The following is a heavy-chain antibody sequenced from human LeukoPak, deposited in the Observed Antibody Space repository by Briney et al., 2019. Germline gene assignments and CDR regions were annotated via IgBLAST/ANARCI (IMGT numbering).Heavy chain of an antibody. CDR3: ARGRTDSSGWYVEGSHFDY. Sequence: SETLSLTCTVSGGSISSYYWSWIRQPPGKGLEWTGYIYYSGNTNYNPSLKSRVSISVDTSKNQFSLRLTSVTAEDTAVYYCARGRTDSSGWYVEGSHFDYWGQGTLVTVSS. CDR1: GGSISSYY. V-gene: IGHV4-59*01. D-gene: IGHD6-19*01. J-gene: IGHJ4*02. CDR2: IYYSGNT.